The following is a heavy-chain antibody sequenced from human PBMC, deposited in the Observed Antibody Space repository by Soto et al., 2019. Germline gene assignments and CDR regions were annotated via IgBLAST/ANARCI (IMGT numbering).Heavy chain of an antibody. V-gene: IGHV4-31*03. CDR2: IYYSGST. D-gene: IGHD6-6*01. J-gene: IGHJ4*02. CDR1: GGSISSGGYY. CDR3: ARDGYSSSAEGLDYFDY. Sequence: SETLSLTCTVSGGSISSGGYYWSWIRQHPGKGLEWIGYIYYSGSTYYNPSLKSRVTISVDTSKNQLSLKLSSVTAADTAVYYCARDGYSSSAEGLDYFDYWGQGTLVTVSS.